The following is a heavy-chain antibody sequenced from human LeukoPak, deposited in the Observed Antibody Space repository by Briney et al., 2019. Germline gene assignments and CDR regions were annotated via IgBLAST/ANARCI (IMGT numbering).Heavy chain of an antibody. CDR3: ARAVAGTLYNYFDY. D-gene: IGHD6-19*01. Sequence: GGSLRLSCAASGFTFSSYWMSWVRQAPGKGLEWVANIKQDGSEKYYVDSVKGRFTISRDNAKNSLYLQMNSLRAEDTAVYYCARAVAGTLYNYFDYWGQGTLVTVSS. CDR2: IKQDGSEK. V-gene: IGHV3-7*01. CDR1: GFTFSSYW. J-gene: IGHJ4*02.